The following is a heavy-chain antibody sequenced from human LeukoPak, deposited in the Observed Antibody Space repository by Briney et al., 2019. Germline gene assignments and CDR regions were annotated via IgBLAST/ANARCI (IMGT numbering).Heavy chain of an antibody. CDR2: IKTDGRQI. CDR3: ARDLNWVTY. J-gene: IGHJ4*02. Sequence: GGSMRLSCVASGFTFSSYWMTWVRQAPGKGLEWVANIKTDGRQIYYVDSVKGRFTISRDNAKNSLYLQMNSLRAEDTAVYYCARDLNWVTYWGQGTLVSVSS. CDR1: GFTFSSYW. V-gene: IGHV3-7*01. D-gene: IGHD7-27*01.